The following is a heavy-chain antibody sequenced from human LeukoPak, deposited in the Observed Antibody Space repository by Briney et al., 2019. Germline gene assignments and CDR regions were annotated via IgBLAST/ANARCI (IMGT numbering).Heavy chain of an antibody. CDR3: TTDEPYYGSGSYYYGMDV. V-gene: IGHV3-15*01. CDR1: GFTFSNAW. D-gene: IGHD3-10*01. J-gene: IGHJ6*02. CDR2: IKSKTDGGTT. Sequence: PGGSRRLSCAASGFTFSNAWMSWVRQAPGKGLEWVGRIKSKTDGGTTDYAAPVKGRFTISRDDSKNTLYLQMNSLKTEDTAVYYCTTDEPYYGSGSYYYGMDVWGQGTTVTVSS.